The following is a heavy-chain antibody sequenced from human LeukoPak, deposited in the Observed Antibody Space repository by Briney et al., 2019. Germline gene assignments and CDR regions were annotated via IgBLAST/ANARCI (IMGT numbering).Heavy chain of an antibody. J-gene: IGHJ4*02. V-gene: IGHV3-23*01. CDR3: AKTPMIVVVITTLFDY. CDR1: GFTFSSYA. D-gene: IGHD3-22*01. Sequence: GGSLRLSCAASGFTFSSYAMSWVRQAPGKELEWVSAISGSGGSTYYADSVKGRFTISRDNSKNTLYLQMNSLRAEDTAVYYCAKTPMIVVVITTLFDYWGQGTLVTVSS. CDR2: ISGSGGST.